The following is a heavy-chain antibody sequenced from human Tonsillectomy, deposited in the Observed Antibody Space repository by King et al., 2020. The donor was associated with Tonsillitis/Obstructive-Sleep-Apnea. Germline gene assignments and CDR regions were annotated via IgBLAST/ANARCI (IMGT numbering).Heavy chain of an antibody. CDR1: GFTFRRYA. J-gene: IGHJ4*02. CDR3: AREAGDYDLYFDY. CDR2: ISHDASTS. D-gene: IGHD4-17*01. Sequence: QVQLVESGGGVVQPGRSLRLSCAASGFTFRRYAIHWVRQAPGKGLEWVAVISHDASTSYYADSVKGRFTISRDYSKNTVYLQVNSLRSEDTALYFCAREAGDYDLYFDYWGQGTLVPVSS. V-gene: IGHV3-30*04.